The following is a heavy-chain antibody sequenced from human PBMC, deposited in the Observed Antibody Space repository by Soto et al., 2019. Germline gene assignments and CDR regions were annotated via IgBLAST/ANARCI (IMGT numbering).Heavy chain of an antibody. J-gene: IGHJ6*02. CDR2: IIPIFGTA. D-gene: IGHD3-22*01. CDR3: ARDWNYYDSSGYWANYYGMDV. CDR1: GGTFSSYA. Sequence: SVKVSCKASGGTFSSYAISWVRQAPGQGLEWMGGIIPIFGTANYAQKFQGRVTITADKSTSTAYMELSSLRSEDTAVYYCARDWNYYDSSGYWANYYGMDVWGQGTTVTAP. V-gene: IGHV1-69*06.